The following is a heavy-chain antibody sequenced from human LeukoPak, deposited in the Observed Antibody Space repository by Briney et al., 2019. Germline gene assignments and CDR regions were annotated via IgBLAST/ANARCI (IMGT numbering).Heavy chain of an antibody. V-gene: IGHV4-59*01. D-gene: IGHD6-13*01. CDR3: ARSSLGQLAPDY. CDR2: IYYSGST. Sequence: SETLSLTCTVSGGSISSYYWSWIRQPPGTGLEWIGYIYYSGSTNYNPSLKSRVTISVDTSKNQFSLKLSSVTAADTAVYYCARSSLGQLAPDYWGQGTLVTVSS. CDR1: GGSISSYY. J-gene: IGHJ4*02.